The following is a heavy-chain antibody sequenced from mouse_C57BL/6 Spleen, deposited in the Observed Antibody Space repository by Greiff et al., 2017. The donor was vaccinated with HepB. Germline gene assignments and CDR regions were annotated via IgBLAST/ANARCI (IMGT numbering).Heavy chain of an antibody. CDR1: GFTFSDYG. D-gene: IGHD1-1*01. V-gene: IGHV5-17*01. CDR2: ISSGSSTI. Sequence: EVHLVESGGGLVKPGGSLKLSCAASGFTFSDYGMHWVRQAPEKGLEWVAYISSGSSTIYYADTVKGRFTISRDNAKNTLFLQMTSLRSEDTAMYYCARSSLYYYGSSPYYYAMDYWGQGTSVTVSS. CDR3: ARSSLYYYGSSPYYYAMDY. J-gene: IGHJ4*01.